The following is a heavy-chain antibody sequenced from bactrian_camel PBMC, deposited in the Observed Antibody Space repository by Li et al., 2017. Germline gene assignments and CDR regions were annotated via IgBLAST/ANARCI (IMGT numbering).Heavy chain of an antibody. J-gene: IGHJ4*01. CDR2: IDSSGKA. Sequence: LRLSCVTAGFTFSTNDVSWVRQAPGKGLEWVAVIDSSGKAYYSSFMKGRFTISQDNAKNTLYLQMNSLKPEDTAMYYCAADEGGADCDYYGARYWGQGTQVTVS. CDR3: AADEGGADCDYYGARY. CDR1: GFTFSTND. V-gene: IGHV3S40*01. D-gene: IGHD3*01.